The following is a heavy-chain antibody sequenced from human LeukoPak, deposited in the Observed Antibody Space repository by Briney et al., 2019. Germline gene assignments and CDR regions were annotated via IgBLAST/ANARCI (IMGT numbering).Heavy chain of an antibody. J-gene: IGHJ3*02. CDR1: GFTFDDYA. Sequence: GRSLRLSCAASGFTFDDYAMHWVRQAPGKGLEWVSGISWNSGSIGYADSVKGRFTISRDNAKNSLYLQMNSLRAEDTALYYCAKDSDYDILTGYDAFDIWGQGTMVTVSS. CDR2: ISWNSGSI. V-gene: IGHV3-9*01. CDR3: AKDSDYDILTGYDAFDI. D-gene: IGHD3-9*01.